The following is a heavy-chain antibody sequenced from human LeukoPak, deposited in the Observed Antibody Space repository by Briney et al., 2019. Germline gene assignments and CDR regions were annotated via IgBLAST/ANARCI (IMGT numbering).Heavy chain of an antibody. D-gene: IGHD1-14*01. CDR3: VRDSGRVRGFDP. CDR2: ITSTSSTI. Sequence: PGGSLRLSCAASGFTFSSYSINWVRQAPGKGLEWVSYITSTSSTIYYADSVRGRFTISRDNAKNSLYLQMNSLRDEDTAVYYCVRDSGRVRGFDPWGQGALVTDSS. CDR1: GFTFSSYS. V-gene: IGHV3-48*02. J-gene: IGHJ5*02.